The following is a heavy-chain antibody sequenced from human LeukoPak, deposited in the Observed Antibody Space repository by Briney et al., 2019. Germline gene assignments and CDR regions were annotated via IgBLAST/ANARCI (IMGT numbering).Heavy chain of an antibody. CDR3: ASAVAGFSYAEYFQH. D-gene: IGHD6-19*01. V-gene: IGHV1-2*02. CDR1: GYTLTGYY. CDR2: INPNSGGT. Sequence: GASVKVSCKASGYTLTGYYMHWVRQAPGQGLEWVGWINPNSGGTNYAQKFQGRVTMTRDTSISTAYMELSRLRSDDTAVYYCASAVAGFSYAEYFQHWGQGTLVTVS. J-gene: IGHJ1*01.